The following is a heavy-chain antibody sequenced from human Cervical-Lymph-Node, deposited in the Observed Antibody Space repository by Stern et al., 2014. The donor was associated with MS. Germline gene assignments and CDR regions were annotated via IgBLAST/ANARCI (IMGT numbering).Heavy chain of an antibody. D-gene: IGHD1-1*01. J-gene: IGHJ4*02. CDR1: GVTVRRDY. CDR2: ITNVGST. V-gene: IGHV3-53*01. CDR3: ARDTSSPERSDW. Sequence: EMQLVESGGGVIQPGGSLRLSCTASGVTVRRDYMTWVRQAPGKGLEWVSLITNVGSTFYTDSVKGRFTISRDDSKNTVYLHMTSLRAEDTAMYYCARDTSSPERSDWWGQGTLVTVSS.